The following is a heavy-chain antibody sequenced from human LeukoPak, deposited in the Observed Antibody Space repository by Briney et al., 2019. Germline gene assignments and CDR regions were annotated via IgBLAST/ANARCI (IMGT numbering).Heavy chain of an antibody. J-gene: IGHJ6*02. Sequence: GGSLRLSCAASGFTFSSYAMNWVRQAPGRGLEWVSGISGNGGSTYYADSVKGRFTISRDNSKDTLYLQMNSLRAEDTAVYYCAKRSRRLTIVRGVPREDVWGQGTTVTVSS. CDR1: GFTFSSYA. CDR2: ISGNGGST. CDR3: AKRSRRLTIVRGVPREDV. D-gene: IGHD3-10*01. V-gene: IGHV3-23*01.